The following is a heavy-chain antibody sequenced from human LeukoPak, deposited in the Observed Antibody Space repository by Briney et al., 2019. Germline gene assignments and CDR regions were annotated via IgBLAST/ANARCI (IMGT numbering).Heavy chain of an antibody. D-gene: IGHD3-22*01. CDR1: GFTFSDYY. J-gene: IGHJ4*02. CDR3: ASQGYYDSSGERGDY. V-gene: IGHV3-11*01. CDR2: ISSSGSTI. Sequence: GRSLRLSCAASGFTFSDYYMSWIRQAPGKGLEWVSYISSSGSTIYYADSVKGRFTISRDNAKNSLYLQMNSLRAEDTAVYYCASQGYYDSSGERGDYWGQGTLVTVSP.